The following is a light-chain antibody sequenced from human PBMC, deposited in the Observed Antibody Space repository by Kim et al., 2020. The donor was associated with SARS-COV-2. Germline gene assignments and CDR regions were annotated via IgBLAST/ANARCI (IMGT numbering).Light chain of an antibody. J-gene: IGKJ1*01. CDR1: QSVYSS. CDR3: QQYNNWST. CDR2: GAS. V-gene: IGKV3D-15*01. Sequence: SVSPGERATLSCRASQSVYSSLAWYQQKPGHAPRLLSYGASTRATDIPARFSGSGSGTDFTLTISSLQSEDFAVYYCQQYNNWSTFGQGTKVDIK.